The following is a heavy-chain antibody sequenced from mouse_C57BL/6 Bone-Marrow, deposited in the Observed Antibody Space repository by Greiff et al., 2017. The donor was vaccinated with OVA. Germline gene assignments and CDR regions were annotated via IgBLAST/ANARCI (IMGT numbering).Heavy chain of an antibody. J-gene: IGHJ1*03. Sequence: EVMLVESGGGLVQPKGSLKLSCAASGFTFNTYAMHWVRQAPGKGLEWVARIRSKSSNYATYYADSVKDRFTISRDDSQSMLYLQMNNLKTEDTAMYYCVREHLYYGYWYFDVWGTGTTVTVSS. D-gene: IGHD1-1*01. CDR2: IRSKSSNYAT. V-gene: IGHV10-3*01. CDR1: GFTFNTYA. CDR3: VREHLYYGYWYFDV.